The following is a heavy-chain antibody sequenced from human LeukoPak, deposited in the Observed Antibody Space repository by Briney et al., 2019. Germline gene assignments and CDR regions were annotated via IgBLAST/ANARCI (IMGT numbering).Heavy chain of an antibody. CDR2: ISGSSDTT. CDR1: GFTFSTYA. D-gene: IGHD5-18*01. J-gene: IGHJ4*02. Sequence: GGSLRLSCAASGFTFSTYAMSWVRQAPGRGLEWVSAISGSSDTTYYADSVKGRFTISRDNSKNTLYLQMNSLRAEDTAVYYCANREGGYTYDPFDYWGREPLVPVPS. V-gene: IGHV3-23*01. CDR3: ANREGGYTYDPFDY.